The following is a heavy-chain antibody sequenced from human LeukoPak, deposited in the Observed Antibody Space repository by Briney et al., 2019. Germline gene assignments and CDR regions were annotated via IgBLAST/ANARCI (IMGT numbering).Heavy chain of an antibody. J-gene: IGHJ3*02. Sequence: GGSLRLSCAASGFTFSSYGMHWVRQAPGKGLEWVAIISYDGSNKDYVDSVKGRYTISRDNSNNTLYLQMHSLRAEDTAVYHCAKVKWGGYSDAFDIWGQGTMVTVPS. D-gene: IGHD3-16*01. CDR2: ISYDGSNK. CDR3: AKVKWGGYSDAFDI. CDR1: GFTFSSYG. V-gene: IGHV3-30*18.